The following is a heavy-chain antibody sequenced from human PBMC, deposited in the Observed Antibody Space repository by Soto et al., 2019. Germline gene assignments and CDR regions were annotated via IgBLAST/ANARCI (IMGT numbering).Heavy chain of an antibody. CDR1: GYSFSSYW. CDR3: ARPTTSSYYMDV. D-gene: IGHD2-2*01. V-gene: IGHV5-51*01. CDR2: IYPSDSDT. J-gene: IGHJ6*03. Sequence: GESLKISCKGSGYSFSSYWIGWVRQMPGKGLEWMGIIYPSDSDTRYTPSFQGQVTISADKSISTTYLQWSSLKASDTAMYYCARPTTSSYYMDVWGKGTTVTVSS.